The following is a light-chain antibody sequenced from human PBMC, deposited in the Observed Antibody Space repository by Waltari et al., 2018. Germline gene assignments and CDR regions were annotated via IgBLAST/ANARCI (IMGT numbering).Light chain of an antibody. V-gene: IGLV2-14*01. J-gene: IGLJ3*02. CDR2: DVS. CDR3: SSYTSSSTLV. Sequence: SALNQPSSLSGSPWQSDPISLPGTSQYGCGFYYVLWYQQHPGKAPKLMIYDVSNRPSGVSNRFSGSKSGNTASLTISGLQAEDEADYYCSSYTSSSTLVFGGGTKLTVL. CDR1: SQYGCGFYY.